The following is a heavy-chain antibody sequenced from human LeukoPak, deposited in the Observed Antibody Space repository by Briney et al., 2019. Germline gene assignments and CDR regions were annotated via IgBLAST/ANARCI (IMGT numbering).Heavy chain of an antibody. Sequence: ASVRVSCKASGYTFTSYGISWVRQAPGQGLEWMGWISAYDGNTDYAQKLQGRVTMTTDTSTSTAYMELRSLRSDDTAVYYCARDSGSAVTPYYYYGMDVGGKGTTVTVSS. CDR3: ARDSGSAVTPYYYYGMDV. CDR1: GYTFTSYG. CDR2: ISAYDGNT. D-gene: IGHD4-17*01. V-gene: IGHV1-18*04. J-gene: IGHJ6*04.